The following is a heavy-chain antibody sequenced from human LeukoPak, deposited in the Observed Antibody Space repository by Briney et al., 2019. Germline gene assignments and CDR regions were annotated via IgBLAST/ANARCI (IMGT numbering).Heavy chain of an antibody. CDR1: GFTFSNAW. J-gene: IGHJ4*02. D-gene: IGHD3-22*01. CDR3: TTDLYYYDSSGYYSAPDY. CDR2: IKSKSDGWTT. Sequence: GGSLRLSCAASGFTFSNAWMSWVRQAPGKGLEWVGRIKSKSDGWTTDYAAPVKGRFTISRDDSQNTLYLQMNSLKTEDAAVYYCTTDLYYYDSSGYYSAPDYWGQGTPVTVSS. V-gene: IGHV3-15*01.